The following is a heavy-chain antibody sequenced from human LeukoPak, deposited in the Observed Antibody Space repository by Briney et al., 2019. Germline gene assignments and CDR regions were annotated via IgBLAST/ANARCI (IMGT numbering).Heavy chain of an antibody. CDR2: ISYDGSNK. Sequence: GGSLRLSCAASGFTFSSYWMSWVRQAPGKGLEWVAVISYDGSNKYYADSVKGRFTISRDNSKNTLYLQMNSLRAEDTAVYYCARGLIVVVPAAVIDYWGQGTLVTVSS. CDR3: ARGLIVVVPAAVIDY. D-gene: IGHD2-2*01. V-gene: IGHV3-30-3*01. J-gene: IGHJ4*02. CDR1: GFTFSSYW.